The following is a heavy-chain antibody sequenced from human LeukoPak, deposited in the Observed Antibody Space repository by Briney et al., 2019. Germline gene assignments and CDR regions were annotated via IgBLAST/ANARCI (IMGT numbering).Heavy chain of an antibody. CDR3: ASDSPYYGMDV. CDR2: INSDGSAT. V-gene: IGHV3-74*01. J-gene: IGHJ6*02. CDR1: GFPFSSYL. Sequence: GGSLRLSCAASGFPFSSYLMHWVRQVPGKGLLWVSRINSDGSATIYADSVRGRFTISRDNAKNTLYLQMSGLRVEDTAVYHCASDSPYYGMDVWGQGTTVTVSS.